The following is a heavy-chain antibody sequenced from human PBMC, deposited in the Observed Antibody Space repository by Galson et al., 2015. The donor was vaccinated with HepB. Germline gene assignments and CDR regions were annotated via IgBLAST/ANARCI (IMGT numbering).Heavy chain of an antibody. CDR2: TYYRSKWFS. Sequence: CAISGDSVSSSSAAWNWIRQSPSGGLEWLGRTYYRSKWFSDYAVSVKRRISINPDTSKNQISLQLNSVTPEDTAVYYCARDRPGRRGYSYGYFDSWGQGTLVTVSS. CDR1: GDSVSSSSAA. CDR3: ARDRPGRRGYSYGYFDS. D-gene: IGHD5-18*01. V-gene: IGHV6-1*01. J-gene: IGHJ4*02.